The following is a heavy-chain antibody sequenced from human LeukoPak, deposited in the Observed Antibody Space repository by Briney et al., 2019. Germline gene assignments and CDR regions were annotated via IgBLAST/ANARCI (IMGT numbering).Heavy chain of an antibody. CDR2: ISGSGGST. V-gene: IGHV3-23*01. CDR3: AKHPNYGGNTPPDY. Sequence: GGSLRLSCAASGFTFSSYAMSWVRQAPGKGLEWVSAISGSGGSTYYADSVKGRFTISRDNSKNTLYLQINSLRAEDTAVYYCAKHPNYGGNTPPDYWGQGTLVTVSS. J-gene: IGHJ4*02. CDR1: GFTFSSYA. D-gene: IGHD4-23*01.